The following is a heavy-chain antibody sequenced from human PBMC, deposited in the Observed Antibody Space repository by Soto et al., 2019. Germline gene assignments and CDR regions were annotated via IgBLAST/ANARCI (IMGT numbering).Heavy chain of an antibody. CDR1: GFTVSSNY. CDR3: ARGVRYDSSGYYFDY. Sequence: EVQLVESGGGLIQPGGSLRLSCAASGFTVSSNYMSWVRQAPGKGLEWVSVIYSGGSTYYADSVKGRFTISRDNSKNTLYLQMNSLRAEDTAVYYCARGVRYDSSGYYFDYWGQGTLVTVSS. D-gene: IGHD3-22*01. CDR2: IYSGGST. V-gene: IGHV3-53*01. J-gene: IGHJ4*02.